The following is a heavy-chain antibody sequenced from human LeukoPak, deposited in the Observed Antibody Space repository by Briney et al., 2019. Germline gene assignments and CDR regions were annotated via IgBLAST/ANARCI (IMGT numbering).Heavy chain of an antibody. J-gene: IGHJ5*02. V-gene: IGHV5-51*01. CDR1: GYSFTSYW. CDR2: IYPGDSDT. Sequence: GESLKISWKGSGYSFTSYWIGWVRQMLGKGLEWMGIIYPGDSDTRYSPSFQGQVTISADKSISTAYLQWSSLKASDTAMYYCARQVITMVRGVDGNWFDPWGQGTLVTVSS. CDR3: ARQVITMVRGVDGNWFDP. D-gene: IGHD3-10*01.